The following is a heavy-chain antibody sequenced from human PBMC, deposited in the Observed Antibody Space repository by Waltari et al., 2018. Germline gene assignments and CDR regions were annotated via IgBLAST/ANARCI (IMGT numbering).Heavy chain of an antibody. CDR3: ARVGAKGY. Sequence: EVQLVESGGGLVQPGGSLRLCCAASGFNFSSYWMSWVRQATGKGLEWVANIKQDGSEKYYVDSVNGRFTISRDNAKNSLYLQMNSLRAEDTAVYYCARVGAKGYWGQGTLVTVSS. CDR1: GFNFSSYW. J-gene: IGHJ4*02. D-gene: IGHD1-26*01. V-gene: IGHV3-7*01. CDR2: IKQDGSEK.